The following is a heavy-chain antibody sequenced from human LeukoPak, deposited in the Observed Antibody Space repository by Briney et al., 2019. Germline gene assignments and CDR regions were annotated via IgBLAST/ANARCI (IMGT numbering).Heavy chain of an antibody. CDR1: GFTFSSYA. D-gene: IGHD3-22*01. J-gene: IGHJ4*02. V-gene: IGHV3-23*01. Sequence: GGSLRLSCAASGFTFSSYAMSWVRQAPGQGLEWVSTISGSGASTYYADSVKGRFTISRDHSKNTPYLQMNSLRAEDTAVYYCAKQPGSVVDSSGSLSRHWGQGTLVTVSS. CDR2: ISGSGAST. CDR3: AKQPGSVVDSSGSLSRH.